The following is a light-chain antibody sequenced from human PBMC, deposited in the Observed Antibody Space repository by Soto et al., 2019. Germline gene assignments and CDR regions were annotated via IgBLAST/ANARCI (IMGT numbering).Light chain of an antibody. CDR3: NSFRVSHIYV. V-gene: IGLV2-11*01. Sequence: QSVLTQPRSVSGSPGQSVTISCTGTSSDVGGYNYVSWYQQHPGKAPKLMIYDVSKRPSGVPDRFSGSKSGNTASLTISGLQAEDEADYYCNSFRVSHIYVLGNGTKVT. J-gene: IGLJ1*01. CDR1: SSDVGGYNY. CDR2: DVS.